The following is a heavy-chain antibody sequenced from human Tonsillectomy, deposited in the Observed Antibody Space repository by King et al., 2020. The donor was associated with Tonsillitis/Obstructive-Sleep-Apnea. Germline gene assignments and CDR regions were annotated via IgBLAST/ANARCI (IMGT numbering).Heavy chain of an antibody. CDR1: GYTFTTYG. D-gene: IGHD3-22*01. V-gene: IGHV1-18*01. J-gene: IGHJ4*02. CDR3: ARDSMSHYYDSSGYYTFDY. Sequence: VQLVESGAEVKKPGASVKVSCKASGYTFTTYGISWVRQAPGQGLEWMGWISAYNGDTNHAQKLQGRVTMTTDTSTSKAYMEVRSLRSDDTAVYYCARDSMSHYYDSSGYYTFDYWGQGTLVTVSS. CDR2: ISAYNGDT.